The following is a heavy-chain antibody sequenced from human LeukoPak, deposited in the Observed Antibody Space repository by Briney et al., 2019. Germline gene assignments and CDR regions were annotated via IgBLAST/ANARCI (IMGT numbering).Heavy chain of an antibody. CDR3: ASQPSYYDFWSGFSPDYYYMDV. CDR1: GFTFSSYA. V-gene: IGHV3-23*01. Sequence: PGGSLRLSCAASGFTFSSYAMSWVRQAPGNRLEWVSAISGSGGSTYYADSVKGRFTISRDNSKNTLYLQMNSLRAEDTAVYYCASQPSYYDFWSGFSPDYYYMDVWGKGTTVTVSS. J-gene: IGHJ6*03. CDR2: ISGSGGST. D-gene: IGHD3-3*01.